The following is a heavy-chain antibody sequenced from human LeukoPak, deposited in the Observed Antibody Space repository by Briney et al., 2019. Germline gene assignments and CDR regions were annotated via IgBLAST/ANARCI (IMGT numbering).Heavy chain of an antibody. CDR3: ARDIVGYIYGLGRITLGFDS. J-gene: IGHJ4*02. CDR1: GFSFSTYW. CDR2: IKQDGSEK. V-gene: IGHV3-7*01. D-gene: IGHD5-18*01. Sequence: PGGSLRLSCAASGFSFSTYWMTWVRQAPGKGLEWVANIKQDGSEKFYVDSVKGRFTISRDNAKNSLYVQMNSLRVEDTAVYYCARDIVGYIYGLGRITLGFDSWGQGTVVTVSS.